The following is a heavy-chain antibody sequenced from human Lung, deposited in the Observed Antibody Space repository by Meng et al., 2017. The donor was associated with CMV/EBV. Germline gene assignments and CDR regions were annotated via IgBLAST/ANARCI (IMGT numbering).Heavy chain of an antibody. J-gene: IGHJ5*02. CDR1: GFTFGDYA. CDR2: IRSKAYGGAT. CDR3: TSLVIGILGGLWFDP. D-gene: IGHD2-21*01. Sequence: GGSLRLXCTASGFTFGDYAMSWVRQAPGKGLGWVGFIRSKAYGGATEYAASVKGRYTISRDDSKSIAYLEMNSLKTEGTAVYCGTSLVIGILGGLWFDPWXQGTXVTVSS. V-gene: IGHV3-49*04.